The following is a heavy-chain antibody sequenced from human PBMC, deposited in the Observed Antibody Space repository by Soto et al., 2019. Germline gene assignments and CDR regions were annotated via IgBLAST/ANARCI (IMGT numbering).Heavy chain of an antibody. V-gene: IGHV1-3*01. D-gene: IGHD1-26*01. Sequence: GASVKVSCKATGYTFASHAMHWLRQAAGQRLEWMGWINAGNGNTKYSQKFQGRVTITRDTSASTAYMELSSLRSEDTAVYYCARDQPFSGSYCFDYSGQGSVVTVSS. CDR3: ARDQPFSGSYCFDY. J-gene: IGHJ4*02. CDR1: GYTFASHA. CDR2: INAGNGNT.